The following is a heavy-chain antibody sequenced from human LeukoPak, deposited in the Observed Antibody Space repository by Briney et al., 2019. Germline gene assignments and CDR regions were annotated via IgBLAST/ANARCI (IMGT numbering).Heavy chain of an antibody. CDR2: IRYDGSNK. V-gene: IGHV3-30*02. Sequence: GGSLRLSCTVSGFTVSSYGMHWVRQAPGKGLEWVAFIRYDGSNKYYADSVKGRFTISRDNSKNTLYLQMNSLRAEDTAVYYCAKNPLDPYSSGWYVIYWGQGTLLTVSS. D-gene: IGHD6-19*01. CDR3: AKNPLDPYSSGWYVIY. CDR1: GFTVSSYG. J-gene: IGHJ4*02.